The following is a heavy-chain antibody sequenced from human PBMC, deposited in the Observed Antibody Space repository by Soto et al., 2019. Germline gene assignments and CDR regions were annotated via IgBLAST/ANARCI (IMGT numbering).Heavy chain of an antibody. J-gene: IGHJ4*02. CDR1: GDSISSSSYY. CDR3: ARQGFGEFDY. V-gene: IGHV4-39*01. Sequence: SETLALTCTVAGDSISSSSYYWGWIRQPPGKGLEWIGSIYYSGSTYYNPSLKSRVTISVDTSKNQFSLKLSSVTAADTAVYYCARQGFGEFDYWGQGTLVTVSS. D-gene: IGHD3-10*01. CDR2: IYYSGST.